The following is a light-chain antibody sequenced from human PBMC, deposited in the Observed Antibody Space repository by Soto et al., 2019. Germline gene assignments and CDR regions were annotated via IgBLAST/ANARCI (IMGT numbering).Light chain of an antibody. J-gene: IGKJ4*01. CDR3: QQYGVTPPNS. V-gene: IGKV3-20*01. CDR2: GAS. Sequence: EIVLTQSPGTLSLSPGERATLSCRASQIVSSTYLAWFQQKPGQAPRLLIYGASTRATGIPDRFSGSGSGTDSTLTISGLESEDFALYYCQQYGVTPPNSFGGGTKGEV. CDR1: QIVSSTY.